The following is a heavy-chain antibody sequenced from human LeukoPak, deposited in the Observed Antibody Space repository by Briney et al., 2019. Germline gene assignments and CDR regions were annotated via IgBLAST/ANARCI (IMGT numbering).Heavy chain of an antibody. J-gene: IGHJ4*02. V-gene: IGHV1-18*01. CDR1: GYTFTSCG. CDR3: ARGQDSYGRSDY. Sequence: ASVKVSCKASGYTFTSCGISWVRQAPGQGLEWMGWISAYNGNTNYAQKLQGRVTMTTDTSTSTAYMELSSLRSEDTAVYYCARGQDSYGRSDYWGQGTLVTVSS. D-gene: IGHD5-18*01. CDR2: ISAYNGNT.